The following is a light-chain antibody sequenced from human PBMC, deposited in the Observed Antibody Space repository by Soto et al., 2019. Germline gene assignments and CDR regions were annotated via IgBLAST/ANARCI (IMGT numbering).Light chain of an antibody. V-gene: IGKV3-15*01. Sequence: EIVMTQSPATLSVFPGERATLSCRASQSVSSNLAWYQQKPGQAPRLLIYGASTRATGIPARFSGSGSGTEFTLTISSLQSEDFAAYYCQQYNSWRTFGQGTKLEIK. CDR3: QQYNSWRT. CDR2: GAS. J-gene: IGKJ2*01. CDR1: QSVSSN.